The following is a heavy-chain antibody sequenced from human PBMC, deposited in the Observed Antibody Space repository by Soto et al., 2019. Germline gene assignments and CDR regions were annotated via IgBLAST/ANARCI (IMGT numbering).Heavy chain of an antibody. J-gene: IGHJ4*02. CDR2: FYASGYT. CDR3: ARGNQVAMSDY. Sequence: SETLSLTCAVSGGSISNYYWSWIRQPAGKGLEWIGRFYASGYTNYNPSLKSRVTMSLDISKNQFSLRLSSVTAADTAVYYCARGNQVAMSDYWGQGXLVTVSS. CDR1: GGSISNYY. V-gene: IGHV4-4*07.